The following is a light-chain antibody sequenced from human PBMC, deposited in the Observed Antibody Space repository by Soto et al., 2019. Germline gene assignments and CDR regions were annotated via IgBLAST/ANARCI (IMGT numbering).Light chain of an antibody. CDR2: KAS. Sequence: DIPMTQSPSTLSATVGDRVTITCRASQSINTRLAWYQQKPGKVPKLLIYKASSLESGVPSRFSGSGSGTEFTLTISSLQPDDFATYYCQQYNSPWTFGQGTKVEIK. V-gene: IGKV1-5*03. CDR3: QQYNSPWT. J-gene: IGKJ1*01. CDR1: QSINTR.